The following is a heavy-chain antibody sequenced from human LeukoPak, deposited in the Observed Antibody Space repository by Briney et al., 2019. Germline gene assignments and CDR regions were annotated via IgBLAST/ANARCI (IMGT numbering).Heavy chain of an antibody. D-gene: IGHD3-10*01. J-gene: IGHJ4*02. CDR2: ISVYNGNT. CDR1: GYTFTSYG. CDR3: VRDGSGSYPLDY. Sequence: ASVKVSCKASGYTFTSYGISWVRQAPGQGLEWMGWISVYNGNTNYAQKFQGRVTMTTDTSTSTAYMELRSLTSDDTAVYYCVRDGSGSYPLDYWGQGTPVTVSS. V-gene: IGHV1-18*01.